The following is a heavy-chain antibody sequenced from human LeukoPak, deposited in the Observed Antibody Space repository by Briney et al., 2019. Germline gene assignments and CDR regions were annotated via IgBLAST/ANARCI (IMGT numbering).Heavy chain of an antibody. D-gene: IGHD6-13*01. J-gene: IGHJ4*02. CDR2: IYGGDAA. Sequence: GGSLRLSCAASGINVCSIYMTWIRQAPGKGLEGVSLIYGGDAAYYAESVRGRFMISRDNLKNTLFLQMNSLRVEDTAVYYCVTSTGQQFIPYDYWGQGTHVTVSS. V-gene: IGHV3-66*02. CDR3: VTSTGQQFIPYDY. CDR1: GINVCSIY.